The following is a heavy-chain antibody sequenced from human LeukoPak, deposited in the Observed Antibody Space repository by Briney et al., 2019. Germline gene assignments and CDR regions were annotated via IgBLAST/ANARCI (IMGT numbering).Heavy chain of an antibody. D-gene: IGHD3-22*01. Sequence: SETLSLTCTVSGVSISSYFWSWIRQPPGKGLEWIGYIYYSGNTNYNPSLKSRVTISVDTSKNQFSLKLTSVTAADTAVYYCARDPSPYYYDSSGYSSFHYFNSWGQGTLVTVSS. CDR1: GVSISSYF. CDR3: ARDPSPYYYDSSGYSSFHYFNS. CDR2: IYYSGNT. V-gene: IGHV4-59*01. J-gene: IGHJ4*02.